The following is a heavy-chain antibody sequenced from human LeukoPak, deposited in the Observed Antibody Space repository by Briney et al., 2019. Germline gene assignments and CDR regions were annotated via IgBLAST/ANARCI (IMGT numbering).Heavy chain of an antibody. CDR3: ASLKNYYDSSGYLVTDAFDI. D-gene: IGHD3-22*01. Sequence: ASVKVSCTASGYTFTTYNINWVRQAPGQRLEWMGWISGYNGNTNYAQKLQGRVTMNTDTSTSTAYMELRSLKSDDTAVYYCASLKNYYDSSGYLVTDAFDIWGQGTMVTVSS. CDR2: ISGYNGNT. CDR1: GYTFTTYN. J-gene: IGHJ3*02. V-gene: IGHV1-18*01.